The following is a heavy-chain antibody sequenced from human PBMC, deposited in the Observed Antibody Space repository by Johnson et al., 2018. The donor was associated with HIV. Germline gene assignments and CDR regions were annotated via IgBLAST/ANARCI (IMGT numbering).Heavy chain of an antibody. Sequence: VQLVESGGGLVQPGRSLRLSCAASGFTFDDYAMHWVRQAPGKGLEWVSGISWNGGSTGYAGSVKGRFTISRDNSKNTLYLQMNSLRAEDTAVYYCVRAAFDYRDASGRLGGAGFDIGGQGTVVTVSS. V-gene: IGHV3-9*01. CDR3: VRAAFDYRDASGRLGGAGFDI. J-gene: IGHJ3*02. D-gene: IGHD3-16*01. CDR1: GFTFDDYA. CDR2: ISWNGGST.